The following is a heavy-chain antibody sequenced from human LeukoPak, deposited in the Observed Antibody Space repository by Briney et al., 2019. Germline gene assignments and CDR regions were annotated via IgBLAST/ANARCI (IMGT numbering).Heavy chain of an antibody. Sequence: PSETLSLTCAVYGGSFSGYYWSWIRQPPGKGLEWIGEINHSGSTNYNPSLKSRVTISVDTSKNQFSLKLSSVTAADTAVYYCARGHNLGYYFDYWGQGTLVTVSS. CDR2: INHSGST. J-gene: IGHJ4*02. CDR3: ARGHNLGYYFDY. V-gene: IGHV4-34*01. CDR1: GGSFSGYY. D-gene: IGHD5-24*01.